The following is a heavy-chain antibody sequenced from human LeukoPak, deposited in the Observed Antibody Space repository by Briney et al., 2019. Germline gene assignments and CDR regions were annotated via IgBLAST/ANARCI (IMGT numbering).Heavy chain of an antibody. Sequence: GGSLRLSCAASGFTFSSYAMHWVRQAPGKGLEWVAVISYDGSNKYYADSVKGRFTISRDNSKNTLYLQMNSPRAEDTAVYYCARVPVWYSSSWYGDYWGQGTLVTVSS. V-gene: IGHV3-30-3*01. CDR3: ARVPVWYSSSWYGDY. D-gene: IGHD6-13*01. CDR2: ISYDGSNK. J-gene: IGHJ4*02. CDR1: GFTFSSYA.